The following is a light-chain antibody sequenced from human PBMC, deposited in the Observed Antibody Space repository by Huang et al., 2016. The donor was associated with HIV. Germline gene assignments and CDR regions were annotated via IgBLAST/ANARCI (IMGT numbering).Light chain of an antibody. V-gene: IGKV3-11*01. CDR1: QSVSSY. CDR2: DAY. J-gene: IGKJ5*01. Sequence: EIVLTQSPATLSLSPGERATLSCRASQSVSSYLAWYQQKPGQAPRLLIYDAYNRATGIPARFSGSGSGTDFPLTISSLEPEDFAVYYCQQRSNWPPAFGQGTRLEMK. CDR3: QQRSNWPPA.